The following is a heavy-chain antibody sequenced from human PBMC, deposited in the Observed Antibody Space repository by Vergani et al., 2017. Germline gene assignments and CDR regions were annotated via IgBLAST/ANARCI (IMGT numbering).Heavy chain of an antibody. D-gene: IGHD3-16*01. CDR2: IYTSGAT. J-gene: IGHJ6*03. V-gene: IGHV4-61*02. CDR1: GGSFSTGGQS. CDR3: ANLPLVPHYYYYMDV. Sequence: QVQLQESGPGLVKPSQTLSLTCTVSGGSFSTGGQSWTWLRQSAGKGLEWIGRIYTSGATNYNPSLRSRAIMSVDASKKQFSLKLTSVTAADTAVYYCANLPLVPHYYYYMDVWGKGTTVTVSS.